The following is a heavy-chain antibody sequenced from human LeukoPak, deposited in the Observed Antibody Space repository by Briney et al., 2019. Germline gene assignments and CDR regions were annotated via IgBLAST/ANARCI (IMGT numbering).Heavy chain of an antibody. J-gene: IGHJ4*02. D-gene: IGHD5-24*01. CDR1: GFTFSSYA. CDR3: AKDGWLLNYFDY. V-gene: IGHV3-23*01. Sequence: PGGSLRLSCAASGFTFSSYAMTWVRQAPGKGLEWVAATSDSGGSTFYADSVKGRFTISRDNSKNTLYLQMNSLRAEDTAVYYCAKDGWLLNYFDYWGQGTLVTVSS. CDR2: TSDSGGST.